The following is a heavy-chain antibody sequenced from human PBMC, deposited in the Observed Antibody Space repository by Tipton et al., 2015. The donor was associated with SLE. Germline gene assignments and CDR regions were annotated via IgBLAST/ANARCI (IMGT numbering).Heavy chain of an antibody. Sequence: QSGAEVKKPGASVKVSCKASGYTFTSYGISWVRQAPGQGLEWMGWINPNSGGTNYAQKFQGRVTMTRDTSISTAYMELSRLRSDDTAVYYCARFSSSWYYFDYWGQGTLVTVSS. V-gene: IGHV1-2*02. J-gene: IGHJ4*02. D-gene: IGHD6-13*01. CDR3: ARFSSSWYYFDY. CDR2: INPNSGGT. CDR1: GYTFTSYG.